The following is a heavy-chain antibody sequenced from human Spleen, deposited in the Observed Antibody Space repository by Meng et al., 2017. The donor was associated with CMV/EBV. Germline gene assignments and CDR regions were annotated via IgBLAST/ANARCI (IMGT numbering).Heavy chain of an antibody. V-gene: IGHV3-48*03. D-gene: IGHD2-2*01. CDR3: ARESSPDALDI. Sequence: GGSLRLSCAASGFTFSSYAMNWVRQAPGKGLQWISYISSSGTTIHYADSVKGRFTISRDNTKNSLFLQMESLRVEDTAVYYCARESSPDALDIWGQGTMVTVSS. CDR1: GFTFSSYA. J-gene: IGHJ3*02. CDR2: ISSSGTTI.